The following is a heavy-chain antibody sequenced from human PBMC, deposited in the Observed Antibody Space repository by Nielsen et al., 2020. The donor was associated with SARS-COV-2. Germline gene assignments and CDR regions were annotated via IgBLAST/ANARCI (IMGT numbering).Heavy chain of an antibody. CDR3: AREYYYGSGSHYYYGMDV. CDR1: GFTFSSYG. V-gene: IGHV3-30*03. D-gene: IGHD3-10*01. CDR2: ISYDGSNK. J-gene: IGHJ6*02. Sequence: GESLKISCAASGFTFSSYGMHWVRQAPGKGLEWVAVISYDGSNKYYADSVKGRFTISRDNSKNTLYLQMNSLRAEDTAVYYCAREYYYGSGSHYYYGMDVWGQGTTVTVSS.